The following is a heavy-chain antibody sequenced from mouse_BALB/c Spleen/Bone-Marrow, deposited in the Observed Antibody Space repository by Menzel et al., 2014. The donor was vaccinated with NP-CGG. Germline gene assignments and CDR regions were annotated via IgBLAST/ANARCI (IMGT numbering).Heavy chain of an antibody. CDR3: ARKDYGSRGGYFDV. D-gene: IGHD1-1*01. CDR1: GFSLTSYG. V-gene: IGHV2-9*02. J-gene: IGHJ1*01. CDR2: IWAGGST. Sequence: VKLQESGPGLVAPSQSLSITCTVSGFSLTSYGVHWVRQPPGKGLEWLGLIWAGGSTNYNSALMSRLSISNDNSKSQVFLKMNSLQTDDTAMYYCARKDYGSRGGYFDVWGAGTTVTVSS.